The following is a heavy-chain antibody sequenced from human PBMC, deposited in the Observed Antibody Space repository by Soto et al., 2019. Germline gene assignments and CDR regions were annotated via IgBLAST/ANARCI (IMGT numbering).Heavy chain of an antibody. CDR3: ASTSSASWYWFDP. Sequence: QVTVKESGPVLVKPTETLTLTCTVSGFSFSNAGLGVSWIRQPPGKALEWLAHIFSNDEKSYSTSLKSRLTISKDTSNTQVVLIMTNMDPVDTATYYCASTSSASWYWFDPWGQGTLVTVSS. J-gene: IGHJ5*02. CDR2: IFSNDEK. V-gene: IGHV2-26*04. CDR1: GFSFSNAGLG. D-gene: IGHD6-13*01.